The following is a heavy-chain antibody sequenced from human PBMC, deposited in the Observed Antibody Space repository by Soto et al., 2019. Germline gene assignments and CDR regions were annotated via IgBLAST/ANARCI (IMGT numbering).Heavy chain of an antibody. CDR3: ARDGIDRTSDY. CDR1: GGSISIGGYY. Sequence: SETLSLTCTVSGGSISIGGYYLSWIRQHPGKGLEWIGYMYYSGSTYYNPSLKSRVTISVDTSKNQFSLKLSSVTAADTAVYYCARDGIDRTSDYWGQGTRVTVSS. D-gene: IGHD1-26*01. J-gene: IGHJ4*02. V-gene: IGHV4-31*03. CDR2: MYYSGST.